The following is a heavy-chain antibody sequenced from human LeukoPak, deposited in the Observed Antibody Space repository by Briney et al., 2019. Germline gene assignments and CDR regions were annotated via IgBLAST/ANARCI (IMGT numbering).Heavy chain of an antibody. Sequence: GGSLRLSCAVSGITFNNAWMSWVRQAPGKGLEWVGRIKSKTESGITDYAAPVKGRFTISRDDSKNTLYLQMTSLKTEDTAVYYCTKCPRWYLLHTIYDNWGQGTLVTVSS. CDR1: GITFNNAW. V-gene: IGHV3-15*01. CDR2: IKSKTESGIT. D-gene: IGHD4/OR15-4a*01. J-gene: IGHJ4*02. CDR3: TKCPRWYLLHTIYDN.